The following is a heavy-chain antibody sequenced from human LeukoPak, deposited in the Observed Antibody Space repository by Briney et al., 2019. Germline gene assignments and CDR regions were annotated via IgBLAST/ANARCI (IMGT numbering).Heavy chain of an antibody. J-gene: IGHJ4*02. Sequence: GGSLRLSCAASGFTFSSYSMNWVRQAPGKGLEWVSSISSSSSYIYYADSVKGRFTISRDNAKNSLYLQMNSLRAEDTAVYYCARGRGYYNVWYDYWGQGTLVTVSS. CDR3: ARGRGYYNVWYDY. CDR1: GFTFSSYS. V-gene: IGHV3-21*01. CDR2: ISSSSSYI. D-gene: IGHD3-9*01.